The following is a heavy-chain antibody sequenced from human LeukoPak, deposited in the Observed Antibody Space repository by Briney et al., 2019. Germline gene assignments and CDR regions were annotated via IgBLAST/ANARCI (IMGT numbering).Heavy chain of an antibody. CDR1: GYSISSGYY. Sequence: SETLSLTCTVSGYSISSGYYWGWIRQPPGKGLEWIGSIYHSGSTYYNPSLKSRVTISVDTSKNQFSLKLSSVTAADTAVYYCASSGDYVWGSYRHDYWGQGTLVTVSS. V-gene: IGHV4-38-2*02. CDR3: ASSGDYVWGSYRHDY. D-gene: IGHD3-16*02. CDR2: IYHSGST. J-gene: IGHJ4*02.